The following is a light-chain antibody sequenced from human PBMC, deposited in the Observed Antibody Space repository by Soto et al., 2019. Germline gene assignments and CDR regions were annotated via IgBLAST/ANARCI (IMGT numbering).Light chain of an antibody. J-gene: IGLJ1*01. CDR3: TSNTDSGSYV. CDR1: SSDVGGYNH. V-gene: IGLV2-8*01. CDR2: EVD. Sequence: QSVLTQPPSASGSPGQSVTISRTGSSSDVGGYNHVSWYQQHPGKAPKLVIYEVDKRPSGVPERFSGSKSGNTASLTVSGLQTEDEADYYCTSNTDSGSYVFGTGTKVTVL.